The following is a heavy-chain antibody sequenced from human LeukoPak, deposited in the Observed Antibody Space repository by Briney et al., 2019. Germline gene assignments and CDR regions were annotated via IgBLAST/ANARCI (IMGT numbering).Heavy chain of an antibody. Sequence: ASVKVSCKASGYTFTSYGISWVRQAPGQGLEWMGWISAYNCNSNYAQKLQGRVTMTTDTCTSTAYMEVRRLRSDDTAVYYCARVPGGRFLEWLLLSIDYWGQGTLVTVSS. CDR2: ISAYNCNS. CDR1: GYTFTSYG. D-gene: IGHD3-3*01. J-gene: IGHJ4*02. V-gene: IGHV1-18*01. CDR3: ARVPGGRFLEWLLLSIDY.